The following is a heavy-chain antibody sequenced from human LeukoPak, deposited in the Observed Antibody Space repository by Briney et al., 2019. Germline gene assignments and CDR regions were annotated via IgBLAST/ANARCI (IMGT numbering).Heavy chain of an antibody. CDR2: IKQDGSEK. CDR1: RFTFSSYW. Sequence: GGSLRLSCAASRFTFSSYWMNWVRQAPGKGLEWVANIKQDGSEKYYMDSVKGRFTISRDNAKNSLYLQMNSLRADDTAIYYCATRPQRRIAASDLNWFGPWGPGTLVTVSS. V-gene: IGHV3-7*03. J-gene: IGHJ5*02. D-gene: IGHD6-13*01. CDR3: ATRPQRRIAASDLNWFGP.